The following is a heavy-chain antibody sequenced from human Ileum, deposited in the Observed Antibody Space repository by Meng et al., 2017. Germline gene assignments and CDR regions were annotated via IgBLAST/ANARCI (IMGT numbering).Heavy chain of an antibody. CDR2: ISSDGRII. CDR1: GFTFSTYA. D-gene: IGHD2-21*01. Sequence: GESLKISCAASGFTFSTYAMNWFRQAPGKGLEWVAIISSDGRIIHYADSVKGRFTVSRDISKNTFYLQLNSLTTDDTAVYSCARGAIAGTSYEEYFPHWGQGTLVTVSS. J-gene: IGHJ1*01. CDR3: ARGAIAGTSYEEYFPH. V-gene: IGHV3-30*04.